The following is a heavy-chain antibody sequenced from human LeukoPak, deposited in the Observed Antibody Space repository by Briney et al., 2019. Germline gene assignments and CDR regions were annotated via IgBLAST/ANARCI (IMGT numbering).Heavy chain of an antibody. Sequence: ASVKVSCKASGYTFTGYYMHWVRQAPGQGLEWMGIINPSGGSTSYAQKFQGRVTMTRDMSTSTVYMELSSLRSEDTAVYYCARVNSSGWYFGYWGQGTLVTVSS. CDR1: GYTFTGYY. J-gene: IGHJ4*02. V-gene: IGHV1-46*01. CDR3: ARVNSSGWYFGY. CDR2: INPSGGST. D-gene: IGHD6-19*01.